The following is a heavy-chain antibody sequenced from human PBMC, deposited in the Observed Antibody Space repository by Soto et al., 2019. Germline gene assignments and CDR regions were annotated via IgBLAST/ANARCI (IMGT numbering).Heavy chain of an antibody. D-gene: IGHD6-19*01. J-gene: IGHJ4*02. V-gene: IGHV1-69*13. Sequence: GASVKVSCKASGGTFSSYAISWVRQAPGQGLEWMGGIIPIFGTANYAQKFQGRVTITADESTSTAYMELSSLRSEDTAVYYCASQGGYSSGWSYFDYWGQGTLVTVSS. CDR1: GGTFSSYA. CDR3: ASQGGYSSGWSYFDY. CDR2: IIPIFGTA.